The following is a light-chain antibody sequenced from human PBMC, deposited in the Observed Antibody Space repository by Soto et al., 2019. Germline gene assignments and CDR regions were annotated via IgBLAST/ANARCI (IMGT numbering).Light chain of an antibody. Sequence: EIELTQSPGTLSLSPGERATLSCRASQSVSSSYLAWYQQKPGQAPRFLIYGASTRATGIPARFSGSGSGTEFTLTISSLKSEDSAVYYCQQYNNWPWTFGQGTKV. V-gene: IGKV3-15*01. CDR3: QQYNNWPWT. CDR2: GAS. J-gene: IGKJ1*01. CDR1: QSVSSSY.